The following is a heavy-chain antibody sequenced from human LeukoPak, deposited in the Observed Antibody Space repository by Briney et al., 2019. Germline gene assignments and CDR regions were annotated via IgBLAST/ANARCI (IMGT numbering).Heavy chain of an antibody. CDR2: ISYDGSNK. Sequence: PGGSLRLSCAASGFTFSSYAMHWVRQAPGKGLEWVAVISYDGSNKYYADSVKGRFTISRDNSKNTLCLQMNSLRAEDTAVYYCARLTSGEAAAQFDYWGQGTLVTVSS. D-gene: IGHD6-13*01. J-gene: IGHJ4*02. CDR1: GFTFSSYA. V-gene: IGHV3-30-3*01. CDR3: ARLTSGEAAAQFDY.